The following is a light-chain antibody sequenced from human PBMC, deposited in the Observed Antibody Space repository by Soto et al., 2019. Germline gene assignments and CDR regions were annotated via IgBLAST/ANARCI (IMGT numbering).Light chain of an antibody. J-gene: IGKJ2*01. V-gene: IGKV3-20*01. CDR3: QQYGSSPVT. CDR2: GAS. CDR1: QTVSSNY. Sequence: EIVLTQSPGTLSLSPGERATLSCRASQTVSSNYLAWYQRKPGQAPRLLIYGASGRATGTPDRFSGSGSGTDFTLTISRLEPEDFAVYYCQQYGSSPVTFGQGTKLEIK.